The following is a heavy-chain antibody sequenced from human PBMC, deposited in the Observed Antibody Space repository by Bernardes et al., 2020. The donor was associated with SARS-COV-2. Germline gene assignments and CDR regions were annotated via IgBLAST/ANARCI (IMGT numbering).Heavy chain of an antibody. Sequence: SLSLTVSGGSISSYYWSWIRQPPAKGMEWIGYIYYSGSTHYHPSLKSRVTISVDTSKNQFSLKLSSVTAADTAVYSCARGIVVVPAAFNYFAYWGQGTLVTVS. CDR3: ARGIVVVPAAFNYFAY. D-gene: IGHD2-2*01. J-gene: IGHJ4*02. CDR2: IYYSGST. CDR1: GGSISSYY. V-gene: IGHV4-59*01.